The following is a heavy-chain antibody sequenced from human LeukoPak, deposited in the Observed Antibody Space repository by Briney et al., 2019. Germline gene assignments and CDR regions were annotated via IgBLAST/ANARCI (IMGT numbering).Heavy chain of an antibody. D-gene: IGHD3-10*01. CDR1: GFTFSSYV. CDR3: ALGYFDY. J-gene: IGHJ4*02. V-gene: IGHV3-23*01. Sequence: GGSLRLSCAASGFTFSSYVMSWVRQAPGKGLQWVSTISGSDDSTYYADSVKGRFTISRDNSKNTLYLQLNSLRAEDTAVYYGALGYFDYWGQGTLVTVSS. CDR2: ISGSDDST.